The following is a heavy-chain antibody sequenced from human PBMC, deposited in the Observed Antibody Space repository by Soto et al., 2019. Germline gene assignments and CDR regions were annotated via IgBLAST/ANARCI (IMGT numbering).Heavy chain of an antibody. V-gene: IGHV1-46*01. CDR3: ARSSGGNFGIILEGSNWFDP. D-gene: IGHD3-3*01. CDR1: GDTFTSYY. Sequence: ASVKVSCNAPGDTFTSYYLNWVRQAPGQGLEWMGVINPHGGSTKYAQKFQGRVTITRDTSSSTVYMELRILRSDDTAIYYCARSSGGNFGIILEGSNWFDPWGQGTLVTVSS. J-gene: IGHJ5*02. CDR2: INPHGGST.